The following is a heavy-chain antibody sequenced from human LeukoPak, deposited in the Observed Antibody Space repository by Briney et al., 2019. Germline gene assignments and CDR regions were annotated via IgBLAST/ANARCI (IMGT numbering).Heavy chain of an antibody. V-gene: IGHV4-61*02. D-gene: IGHD1-26*01. J-gene: IGHJ4*02. CDR2: INSGGST. CDR3: ARLSIDTSCLDS. CDR1: GGSISSDSYY. Sequence: SETLSLTCTVSGGSISSDSYYWSWIRQPAGKGLEWIGRINSGGSTNYNHSLKSRATMSVDTSKNQFSVNVSSVTAADTAIYYCARLSIDTSCLDSWGQGTLVTVSS.